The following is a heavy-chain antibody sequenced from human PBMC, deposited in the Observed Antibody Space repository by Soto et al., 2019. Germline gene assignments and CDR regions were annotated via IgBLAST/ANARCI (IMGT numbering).Heavy chain of an antibody. CDR2: IIPILGIA. CDR1: GGTLSSYT. D-gene: IGHD6-19*01. Sequence: QVQLVQSGAEVKKPGSSVKVSCKASGGTLSSYTISWVRQAPGQGLEWMGRIIPILGIANYAQKFQGRVTITADKSTSTAYMELSSLSSEDTAVYYCARDYSGKYYFDYWGQGTLVTVSS. V-gene: IGHV1-69*08. CDR3: ARDYSGKYYFDY. J-gene: IGHJ4*02.